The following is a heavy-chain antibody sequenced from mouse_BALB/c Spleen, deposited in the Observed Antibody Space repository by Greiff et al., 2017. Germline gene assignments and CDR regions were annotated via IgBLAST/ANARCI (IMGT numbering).Heavy chain of an antibody. CDR3: ARGSYWYFDV. CDR1: GFNIKDTY. Sequence: DVKLVESGAELVKPGASVKLSCTASGFNIKDTYMHWVKQRPEQGLEWIGRIDPANGNTKYDPKFQGKATITADTSSNTAYLQLSSLTSEDTAVYYCARGSYWYFDVWGAGTTVTVSS. V-gene: IGHV14-3*02. CDR2: IDPANGNT. J-gene: IGHJ1*01.